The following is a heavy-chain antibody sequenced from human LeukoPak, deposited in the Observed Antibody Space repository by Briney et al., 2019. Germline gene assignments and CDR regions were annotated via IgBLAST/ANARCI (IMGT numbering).Heavy chain of an antibody. CDR1: GFTFDDYA. CDR2: ISWNSGSI. D-gene: IGHD2-8*01. Sequence: PGGSLRLSCAASGFTFDDYAMHWVRQAPGKGLEWVSGISWNSGSIGYADSVKGRFTISRDNAKNSLYLQMNSLRAEDTALYYCAKLEKGRNGYFDYWGQGTLVTVSS. J-gene: IGHJ4*02. V-gene: IGHV3-9*01. CDR3: AKLEKGRNGYFDY.